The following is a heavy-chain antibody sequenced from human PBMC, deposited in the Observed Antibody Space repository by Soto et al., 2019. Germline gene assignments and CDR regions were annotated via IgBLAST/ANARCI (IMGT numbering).Heavy chain of an antibody. J-gene: IGHJ6*02. V-gene: IGHV1-69*12. CDR2: IIPVFGTA. CDR3: ARGDATKIVVTTYYGIDV. CDR1: GGTLSNYG. Sequence: QVQLVQSGAEVKKPGSSVKVSCKASGGTLSNYGIGWVRQAPGQGLEWMGGIIPVFGTANYAQKFQGRVTITADESTTTVYMDVSSLRSDDTAVYYCARGDATKIVVTTYYGIDVWGQGTTVTVSS. D-gene: IGHD4-17*01.